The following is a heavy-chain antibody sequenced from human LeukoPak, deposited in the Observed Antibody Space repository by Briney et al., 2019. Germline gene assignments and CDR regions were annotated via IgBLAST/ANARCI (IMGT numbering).Heavy chain of an antibody. J-gene: IGHJ4*02. CDR2: FDPEDGET. V-gene: IGHV1-24*01. D-gene: IGHD1-14*01. Sequence: GASVKVSCKVSGYALTELSMHWVRQAPGKGLEWMGGFDPEDGETIYAQKFQGRVTMTEDTSTDTAYMELSSLRSEDTAVYYCATGAPGADYFDYWGQGTLVTVSS. CDR3: ATGAPGADYFDY. CDR1: GYALTELS.